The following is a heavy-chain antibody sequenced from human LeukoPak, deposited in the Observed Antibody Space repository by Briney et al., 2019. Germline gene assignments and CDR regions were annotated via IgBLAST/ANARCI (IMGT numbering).Heavy chain of an antibody. CDR3: ARHLDGYNPFDY. CDR1: GYTFTSYD. CDR2: MNPNSGNT. V-gene: IGHV1-8*01. D-gene: IGHD5-24*01. Sequence: ASVKVSCKASGYTFTSYDINWVRQATGQGLEWMGWMNPNSGNTGYAQKFQGRVTMTRNTSISTAYMELSSLKASDTAMYYCARHLDGYNPFDYWGQGTLVTVSS. J-gene: IGHJ4*02.